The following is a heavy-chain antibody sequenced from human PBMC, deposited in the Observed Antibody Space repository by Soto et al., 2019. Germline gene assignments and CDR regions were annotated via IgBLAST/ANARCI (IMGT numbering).Heavy chain of an antibody. CDR3: ARGGYTYGYGLDY. CDR1: GYTFTAYY. CDR2: INPNSGDT. J-gene: IGHJ4*02. Sequence: QVQLVQSGAEVKKLGASVKVSCKASGYTFTAYYIHWVRQAPGQGREWVGWINPNSGDTNYAQRFQGWVTMTGDTSVSTAYMDLTRLRSDDTAVYYCARGGYTYGYGLDYWGQGTLVTVSS. D-gene: IGHD5-18*01. V-gene: IGHV1-2*04.